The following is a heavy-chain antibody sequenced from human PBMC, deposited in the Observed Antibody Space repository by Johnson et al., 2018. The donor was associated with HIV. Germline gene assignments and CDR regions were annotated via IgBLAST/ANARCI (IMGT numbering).Heavy chain of an antibody. CDR3: ATDGTRDIVANGAFDI. CDR2: IKQDGSEK. D-gene: IGHD2-15*01. J-gene: IGHJ3*02. CDR1: GFTLSSYW. Sequence: VQLVESGGGLVQPGGSVRLSCAASGFTLSSYWMSWVRQAPGKGLEWVANIKQDGSEKYYVDSVKGRFTISRDNAKNSLYLQMNSLRAEDTAVYYCATDGTRDIVANGAFDIWGQGTMVTVSS. V-gene: IGHV3-7*03.